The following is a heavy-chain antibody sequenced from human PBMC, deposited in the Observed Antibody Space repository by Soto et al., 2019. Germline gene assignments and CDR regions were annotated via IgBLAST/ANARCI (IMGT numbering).Heavy chain of an antibody. CDR1: GYTFTSYG. CDR2: ISAYNGNT. V-gene: IGHV1-18*04. Sequence: GASVKVSCKASGYTFTSYGISWVRQAPGQGLEWMGWISAYNGNTNYAQKLQGRVTMTTDTSTSTAYMELRSLRSDDTAVYYCTRASSVAGGSSNSLPNDYWGQGTLVTVS. D-gene: IGHD6-19*01. CDR3: TRASSVAGGSSNSLPNDY. J-gene: IGHJ4*02.